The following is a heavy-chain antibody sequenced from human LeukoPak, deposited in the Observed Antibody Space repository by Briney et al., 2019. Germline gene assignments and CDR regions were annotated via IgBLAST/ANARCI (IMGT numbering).Heavy chain of an antibody. V-gene: IGHV4-38-2*01. Sequence: SETLSLTCAVSGYSISSGYYWGWIRQPPGKGLEWIGSIYHSGSTYYNPSLKSRVTISVDTSKNQFSLKLSSVTAADTAVYYCAGALYSSGWYFIHWGQGTLVTVSS. CDR3: AGALYSSGWYFIH. CDR1: GYSISSGYY. J-gene: IGHJ4*02. CDR2: IYHSGST. D-gene: IGHD6-19*01.